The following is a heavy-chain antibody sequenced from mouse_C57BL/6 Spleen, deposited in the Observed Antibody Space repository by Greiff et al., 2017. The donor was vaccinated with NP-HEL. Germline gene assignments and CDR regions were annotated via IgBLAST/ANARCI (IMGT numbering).Heavy chain of an antibody. V-gene: IGHV1-19*01. J-gene: IGHJ3*01. D-gene: IGHD2-3*01. Sequence: EVQLQQSGPVLVKPGASVKMSCKASGYTFTDYYMNWVKQSHGKSLEWIGVINPYNGGTSYNQKFKGKATLTVDKSSSTAYMELNSLTSEDSAVYYCAVDGYSTWFAYWGQGTLVTVSA. CDR2: INPYNGGT. CDR3: AVDGYSTWFAY. CDR1: GYTFTDYY.